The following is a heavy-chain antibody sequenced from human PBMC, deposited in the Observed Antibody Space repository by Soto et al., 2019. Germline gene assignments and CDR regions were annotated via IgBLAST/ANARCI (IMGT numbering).Heavy chain of an antibody. V-gene: IGHV4-61*01. CDR3: ARVGWGGDS. D-gene: IGHD7-27*01. Sequence: PSETLSLTCSVSGDSVSRGSYHWSWIRQPPGKGLEWIGVKPYTGSPDYNPSLKSRVVISIDRSKNQFSLKLSSVTATDTAGYFCARVGWGGDSWGQGTLVTVSS. CDR1: GDSVSRGSYH. J-gene: IGHJ4*02. CDR2: KPYTGSP.